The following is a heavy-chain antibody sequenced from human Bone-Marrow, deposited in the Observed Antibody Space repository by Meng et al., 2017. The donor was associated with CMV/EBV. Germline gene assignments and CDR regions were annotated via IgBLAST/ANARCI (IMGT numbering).Heavy chain of an antibody. D-gene: IGHD3-3*01. Sequence: ASVKVSCKASGYTFTGYYMHWVRQAPGQGLEWMGWINPNSGGTNYAQKFQGRVTMTRDTSISTAYMELSRLRSDDTAVYYCARSRVTLRSNPVGWFDPWGQGNLVTVYS. CDR1: GYTFTGYY. J-gene: IGHJ5*02. CDR2: INPNSGGT. CDR3: ARSRVTLRSNPVGWFDP. V-gene: IGHV1-2*02.